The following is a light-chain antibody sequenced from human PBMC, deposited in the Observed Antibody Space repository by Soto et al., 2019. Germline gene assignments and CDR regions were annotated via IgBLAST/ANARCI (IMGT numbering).Light chain of an antibody. CDR1: SSDVGAYNY. Sequence: QSALTQPASVSGSPGQSITISCTGTSSDVGAYNYVSWYQQHPGKAPKLMIFEVSDRPSGVSNRFSGSKSGNTASPTISGLQAEDEAGYYCSSYTSSNTLVFGGGTKLTVL. V-gene: IGLV2-14*01. J-gene: IGLJ2*01. CDR2: EVS. CDR3: SSYTSSNTLV.